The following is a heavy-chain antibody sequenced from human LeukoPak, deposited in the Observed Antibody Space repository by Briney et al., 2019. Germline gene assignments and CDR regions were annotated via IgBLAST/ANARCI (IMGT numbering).Heavy chain of an antibody. CDR2: IYYSGST. CDR1: GGSISSSSYY. CDR3: ARLDSSSWLNLYYYYYYMDV. D-gene: IGHD6-13*01. Sequence: PSETLSLTCTVSGGSISSSSYYWGWIRQPPGKGLEWIGSIYYSGSTYYNPSLKSRVTISVDTSKNQFSLKLSSVTAADTAVYYCARLDSSSWLNLYYYYYYMDVWGKGTTVTISS. V-gene: IGHV4-39*01. J-gene: IGHJ6*03.